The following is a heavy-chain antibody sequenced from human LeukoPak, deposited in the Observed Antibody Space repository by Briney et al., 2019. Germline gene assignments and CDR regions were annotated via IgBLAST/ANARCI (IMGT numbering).Heavy chain of an antibody. CDR3: AKDGYYDSSGWGVYFDY. CDR2: VTGSGDET. CDR1: GFTSISFA. J-gene: IGHJ4*02. V-gene: IGHV3-23*01. Sequence: GGSLRLSCSGSGFTSISFAMSWVRQPPGKGLEWVSTVTGSGDETYSADSVKGRFIISRDNSKNTLDLQMNHLRAEDTAVYYCAKDGYYDSSGWGVYFDYWGQGTLVTVSS. D-gene: IGHD3-22*01.